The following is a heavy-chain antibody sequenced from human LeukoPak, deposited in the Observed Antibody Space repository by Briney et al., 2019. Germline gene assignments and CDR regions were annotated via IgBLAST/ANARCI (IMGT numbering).Heavy chain of an antibody. CDR3: ARRRRGDSYGKHGGYYFDY. Sequence: SETLSLTRAVYGGSFSGYYWSWIRQPPGKGLEWIGEINHSGSTNYNPSLKSRVTISVDTSKNQFSLKLSSVTAADTAVYYCARRRRGDSYGKHGGYYFDYWGQGTLVTVSS. CDR1: GGSFSGYY. CDR2: INHSGST. D-gene: IGHD5-18*01. V-gene: IGHV4-34*01. J-gene: IGHJ4*02.